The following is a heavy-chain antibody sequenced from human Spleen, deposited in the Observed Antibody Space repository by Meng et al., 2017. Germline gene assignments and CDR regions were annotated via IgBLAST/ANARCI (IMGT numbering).Heavy chain of an antibody. CDR2: INWNGGST. CDR3: ARHEYISAAGKLFGDY. CDR1: GFTFDDYG. J-gene: IGHJ4*02. V-gene: IGHV3-20*04. Sequence: GGSLRLSCAASGFTFDDYGMTWVRQAPGKGLEWVSGINWNGGSTGYADSVKGRFTISRDNAKNSLYLQMKSLRAEDLAMYYCARHEYISAAGKLFGDYWGQGTLVTVSS. D-gene: IGHD6-13*01.